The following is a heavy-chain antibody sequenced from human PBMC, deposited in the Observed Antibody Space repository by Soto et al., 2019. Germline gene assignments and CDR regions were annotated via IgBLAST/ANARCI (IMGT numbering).Heavy chain of an antibody. V-gene: IGHV1-8*01. CDR1: GYTFTSYD. J-gene: IGHJ6*02. CDR3: ARGGYSYGYGSYYGIDV. CDR2: MNPNSGNT. D-gene: IGHD5-18*01. Sequence: ASVKVSCKASGYTFTSYDINWVRQATGQGLEWVGWMNPNSGNTGYAQKFQGRATMTRNTSISTAYMELSSLRSEDTAVYYCARGGYSYGYGSYYGIDVWGQGPTVTVS.